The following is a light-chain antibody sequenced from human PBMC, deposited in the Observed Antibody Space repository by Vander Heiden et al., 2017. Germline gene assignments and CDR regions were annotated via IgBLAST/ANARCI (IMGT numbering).Light chain of an antibody. CDR3: CSYAGSSTLV. J-gene: IGLJ2*01. V-gene: IGLV2-23*02. CDR2: EVS. Sequence: QSALTQPASVSGSPGQSITISCTGTSSDVGSYNLVSWYQQHPGKAPKLMIYEVSKRPSGVSNRFSGSKSGNTASLTISGLQAEDEADYYCCSYAGSSTLVFGGGTKLTGL. CDR1: SSDVGSYNL.